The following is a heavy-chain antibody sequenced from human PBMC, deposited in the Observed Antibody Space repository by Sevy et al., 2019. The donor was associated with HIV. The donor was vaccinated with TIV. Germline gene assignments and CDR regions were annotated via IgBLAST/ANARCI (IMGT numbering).Heavy chain of an antibody. V-gene: IGHV3-23*01. D-gene: IGHD2-15*01. CDR1: GFTFSSYA. CDR3: AKDRVAATSVNWFDP. CDR2: ISGSGGST. Sequence: GGSLRLSCAASGFTFSSYAMSWVHQAPGKGLEWVSAISGSGGSTYYADSVKGRFTISRDNSKNTLYLQMNSLRAEDTAVYYCAKDRVAATSVNWFDPWGQGTLVTVSS. J-gene: IGHJ5*02.